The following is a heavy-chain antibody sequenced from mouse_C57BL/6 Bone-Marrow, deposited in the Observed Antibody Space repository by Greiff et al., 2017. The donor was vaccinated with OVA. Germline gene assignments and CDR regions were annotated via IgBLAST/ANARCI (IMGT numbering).Heavy chain of an antibody. CDR1: GYTFPRYW. CDR3: ERGRRRDYFDY. V-gene: IGHV1-72*01. J-gene: IGHJ2*01. CDR2: IDPNSGGT. D-gene: IGHD2-12*01. Sequence: QVQLQQPGAELVKPGASVKLSCKASGYTFPRYWMHWVKQRPGRGLEWIGRIDPNSGGTKYNEKFKSKATLTVDKASRSANKQLSSRRSKYAAVYVCERGRRRDYFDYWDQGTTRTVTS.